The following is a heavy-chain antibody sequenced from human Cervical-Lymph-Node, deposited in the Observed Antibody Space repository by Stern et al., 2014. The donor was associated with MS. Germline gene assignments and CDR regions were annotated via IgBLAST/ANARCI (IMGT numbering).Heavy chain of an antibody. V-gene: IGHV1-46*01. D-gene: IGHD3/OR15-3a*01. CDR3: ASGTGSKRPTGNY. CDR2: INPSGDSA. CDR1: GYTFTSHY. Sequence: MQLVESGAEVKKPGASVKVSCKAFGYTFTSHYMHWVRQAPGQGLEWVGIINPSGDSATYAQKFQGRVTITRDTSTSTVYMELSSLRSEDTAVYYCASGTGSKRPTGNYWGQGTLVTVSS. J-gene: IGHJ4*02.